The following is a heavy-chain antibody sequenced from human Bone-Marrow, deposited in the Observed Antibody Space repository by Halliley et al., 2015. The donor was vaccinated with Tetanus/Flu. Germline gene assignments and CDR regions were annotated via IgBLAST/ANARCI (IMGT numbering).Heavy chain of an antibody. J-gene: IGHJ4*02. Sequence: SLRLSCEASGFTFAKYAMNWVRQAPGKGLEWVSSISSSSSYMFYADSVKGRFAISRDNAKRSLYLQMNSLRAEDTAVYYCARDLVYSESTGDPAYFDYWGQGTLVTVSS. CDR1: GFTFAKYA. V-gene: IGHV3-21*01. CDR3: ARDLVYSESTGDPAYFDY. D-gene: IGHD3-22*01. CDR2: ISSSSSYM.